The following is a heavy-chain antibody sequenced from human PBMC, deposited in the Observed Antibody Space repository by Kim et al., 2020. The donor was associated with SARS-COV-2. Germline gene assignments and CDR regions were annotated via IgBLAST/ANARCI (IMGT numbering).Heavy chain of an antibody. CDR3: ARDVDWKFDN. D-gene: IGHD1-1*01. CDR1: GYSFTSKG. J-gene: IGHJ4*02. CDR2: ISTNSGNT. Sequence: ASVKVSCKASGYSFTSKGISWVRQAPGQGLEWMGWISTNSGNTDYAQKFQGRVTLTTYTSTTTVYMELRSLRFDDTAVYYCARDVDWKFDNWGQGNLVTVSS. V-gene: IGHV1-18*01.